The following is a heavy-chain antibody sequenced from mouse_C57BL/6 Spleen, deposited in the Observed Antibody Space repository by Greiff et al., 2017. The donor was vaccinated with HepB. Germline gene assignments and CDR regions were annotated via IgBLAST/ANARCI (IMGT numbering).Heavy chain of an antibody. Sequence: QVQLQQSGAELVRPGASVKLSCKASGYTFTDYYINWVKQRPGQGLEWIARIYPGSGNTYYNEKFKGKATLTAEKSSSTAYMQLSSLTSEDSAVYFCARESSGYRFAYWGQGTLVTVSA. V-gene: IGHV1-76*01. CDR3: ARESSGYRFAY. J-gene: IGHJ3*01. CDR1: GYTFTDYY. CDR2: IYPGSGNT. D-gene: IGHD3-2*02.